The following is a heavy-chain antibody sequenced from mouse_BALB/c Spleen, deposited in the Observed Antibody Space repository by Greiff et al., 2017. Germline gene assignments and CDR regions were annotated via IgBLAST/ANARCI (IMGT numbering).Heavy chain of an antibody. J-gene: IGHJ4*01. CDR3: ARASAMDY. D-gene: IGHD6-1*01. V-gene: IGHV5-6-3*01. CDR1: GFTFSSYG. CDR2: INSNGGST. Sequence: EVMLVESGGGLVQPGGSLKLSCAASGFTFSSYGMSWVRQTPDKRLELVATINSNGGSTYYPDSVKGRFTISRDNAKNTLYLQMSSLKSEDTAMYYCARASAMDYWGQGTSVTVSS.